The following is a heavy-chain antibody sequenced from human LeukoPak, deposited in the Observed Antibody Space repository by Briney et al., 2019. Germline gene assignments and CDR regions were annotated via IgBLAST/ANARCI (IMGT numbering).Heavy chain of an antibody. CDR3: ARGDDIVVVPAAMFSFDY. CDR1: GFTFSSYG. Sequence: GGSLRLSCAASGFTFSSYGMHWVRQAPGKGLEWVAVISYDGSNKYYADSVKGRFTISRDNSKNTLYLQMNSLRAEDTAVYYCARGDDIVVVPAAMFSFDYWGQGTLVTVSS. CDR2: ISYDGSNK. J-gene: IGHJ4*02. V-gene: IGHV3-30*03. D-gene: IGHD2-2*01.